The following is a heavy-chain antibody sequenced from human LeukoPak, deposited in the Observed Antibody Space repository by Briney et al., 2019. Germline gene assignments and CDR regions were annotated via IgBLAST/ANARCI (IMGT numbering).Heavy chain of an antibody. Sequence: ASVTVSCKASGYTFTSYGISWVRQAPGQGLEWMGWISAYNGNTNYAQKLQGRVTMTTDTSTSTAYMELRSLRSDDTAVYYCARHYDSSGYHAKDYWGQGTLVTVSS. D-gene: IGHD3-22*01. J-gene: IGHJ4*02. CDR1: GYTFTSYG. CDR2: ISAYNGNT. CDR3: ARHYDSSGYHAKDY. V-gene: IGHV1-18*01.